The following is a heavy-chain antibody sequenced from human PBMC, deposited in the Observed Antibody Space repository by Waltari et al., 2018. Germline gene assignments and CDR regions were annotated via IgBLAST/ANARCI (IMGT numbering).Heavy chain of an antibody. CDR2: IWYDGSNK. CDR3: AKDLYAYSDAFDI. Sequence: QVQLVESGGGVVQPGRSLRLSCAASGFTFSSYGMHWVRQAPGKGLEWVAVIWYDGSNKYYADSVKGRFTISRDNSKNTLYLQMNSLRAEDTAMYYCAKDLYAYSDAFDIWGLGTMVTVSS. D-gene: IGHD3-16*01. V-gene: IGHV3-30*18. CDR1: GFTFSSYG. J-gene: IGHJ3*02.